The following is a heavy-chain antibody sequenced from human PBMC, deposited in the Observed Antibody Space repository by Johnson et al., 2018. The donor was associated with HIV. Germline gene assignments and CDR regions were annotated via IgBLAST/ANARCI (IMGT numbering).Heavy chain of an antibody. D-gene: IGHD6-19*01. Sequence: QVQLVESGGGVVQPGRSLRLPCAASGFTFSSYAMHWVRQAPGQGLEWVAVISYDGSNKYYADSVKGRFTIARDHSKNTLYLQMNSLRAEDTAVYYCARDKGTNFSGWYRESDAFDIWGQGTMVTVSS. CDR1: GFTFSSYA. CDR3: ARDKGTNFSGWYRESDAFDI. CDR2: ISYDGSNK. J-gene: IGHJ3*02. V-gene: IGHV3-30-3*01.